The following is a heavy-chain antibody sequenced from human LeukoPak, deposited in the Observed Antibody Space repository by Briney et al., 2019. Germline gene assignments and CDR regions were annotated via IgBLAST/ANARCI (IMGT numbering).Heavy chain of an antibody. CDR3: ARAYQSLGGLSLPDH. CDR1: GYTFTSYA. Sequence: VASVKVSCKASGYTFTSYAMNWVRQAPGQGLEWMGWIHPNTGNPTYAQGFTGRFVFSLDTSVGTTYLQISSLKAEDTAVYYCARAYQSLGGLSLPDHWGQGTLVTVSS. D-gene: IGHD3-16*02. CDR2: IHPNTGNP. J-gene: IGHJ5*02. V-gene: IGHV7-4-1*02.